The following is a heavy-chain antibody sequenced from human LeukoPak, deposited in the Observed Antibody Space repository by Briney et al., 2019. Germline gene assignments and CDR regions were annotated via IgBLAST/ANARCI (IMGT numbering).Heavy chain of an antibody. CDR3: ARSKDSSGWYQFCYGMDV. Sequence: ASVKVSCKASGYTFTSYGISWVRQAPGQGLEWMGWISAYNGNTNYAQKLQGRVTMTTDTSTSTAYMELRSLRSDDTAVYYCARSKDSSGWYQFCYGMDVWGQGTTVTVSS. CDR1: GYTFTSYG. J-gene: IGHJ6*02. V-gene: IGHV1-18*01. D-gene: IGHD6-19*01. CDR2: ISAYNGNT.